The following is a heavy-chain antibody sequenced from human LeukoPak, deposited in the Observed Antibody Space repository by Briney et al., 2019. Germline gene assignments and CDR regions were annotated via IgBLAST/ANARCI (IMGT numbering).Heavy chain of an antibody. J-gene: IGHJ4*02. V-gene: IGHV4-4*02. D-gene: IGHD3-10*01. Sequence: PSETLSLTCAVSGGSISSSNWWSWVRQPPGKGLEWIGEIYHSGSTNYNPSLKSRVTISVDKSKNQFSLKLSSVTAADTALYYCARSRRGLITPFDYWGQGTLVTVSS. CDR3: ARSRRGLITPFDY. CDR1: GGSISSSNW. CDR2: IYHSGST.